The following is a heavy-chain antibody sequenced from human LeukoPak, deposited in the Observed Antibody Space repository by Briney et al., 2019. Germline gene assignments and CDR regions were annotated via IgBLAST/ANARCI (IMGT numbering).Heavy chain of an antibody. V-gene: IGHV3-43*01. D-gene: IGHD3-22*01. J-gene: IGHJ4*02. Sequence: PGRSLRLSCAASGFTFDDYTMHWVRQAPGKGLEWVSLISWDGGSTYYADSVKGRFTISRDNSKNSLYLQMNSLRTEDTALYYCATGDSSGYYSTAGGFDYWGQGTLVTVSS. CDR1: GFTFDDYT. CDR2: ISWDGGST. CDR3: ATGDSSGYYSTAGGFDY.